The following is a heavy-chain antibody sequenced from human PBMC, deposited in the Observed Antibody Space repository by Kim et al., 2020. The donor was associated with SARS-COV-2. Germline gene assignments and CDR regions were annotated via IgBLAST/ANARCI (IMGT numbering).Heavy chain of an antibody. D-gene: IGHD3-22*01. CDR3: ARHELIVLVRHFDY. CDR2: IYYSGST. J-gene: IGHJ4*02. V-gene: IGHV4-39*01. CDR1: GGSISSSSYY. Sequence: SETLSLTCTVSGGSISSSSYYWGWIRQPPGKGLEWIGSIYYSGSTYYNPSLKSRVTISVDTSKNQFSLKLSSVTAEDTAVYYCARHELIVLVRHFDYWGQGTQVTVSS.